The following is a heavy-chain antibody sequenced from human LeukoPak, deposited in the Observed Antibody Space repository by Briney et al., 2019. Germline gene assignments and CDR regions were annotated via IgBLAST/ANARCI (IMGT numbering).Heavy chain of an antibody. V-gene: IGHV3-43*02. CDR2: ISGDGVST. J-gene: IGHJ4*02. CDR3: AKESGKFDY. CDR1: GLPIADFA. Sequence: PGGSLRLSCVASGLPIADFAMPWVRQAPGKGLEWVSLISGDGVSTFYAASVKGRFSISRDNSKNSLYLEMNSLRTEDAAMYYCAKESGKFDYWGQGTLVAVSS.